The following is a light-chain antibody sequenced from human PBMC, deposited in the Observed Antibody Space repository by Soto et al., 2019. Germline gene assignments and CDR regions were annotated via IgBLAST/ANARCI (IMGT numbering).Light chain of an antibody. J-gene: IGKJ4*01. CDR1: QSISNW. CDR2: KAS. Sequence: DIQMTQSPSTLSASVGGRVTITCRARQSISNWLAWYQQKPGKAPKLLIYKASVLENGVPSRFSGSGSGTEFTLTISSLQPDDFATYSCQQYNSISLLTFAGGTKVDVK. CDR3: QQYNSISLLT. V-gene: IGKV1-5*03.